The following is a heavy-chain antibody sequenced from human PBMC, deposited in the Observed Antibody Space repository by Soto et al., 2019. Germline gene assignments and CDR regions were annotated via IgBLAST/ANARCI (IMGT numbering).Heavy chain of an antibody. D-gene: IGHD1-7*01. CDR3: ARDTLELLYYFDY. CDR2: INSDGSST. V-gene: IGHV3-74*01. CDR1: GFTFSNYW. Sequence: GGSLRLSCAASGFTFSNYWMHWVRQAPGKGLVWVSRINSDGSSTSYADSVKGRFTISRDNAKNTLYLQMNSLRAEDTAVYYCARDTLELLYYFDYWGQGXLVTVSS. J-gene: IGHJ4*02.